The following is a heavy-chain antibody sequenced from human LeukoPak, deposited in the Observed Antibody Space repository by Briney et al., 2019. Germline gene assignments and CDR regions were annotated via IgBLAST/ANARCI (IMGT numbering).Heavy chain of an antibody. D-gene: IGHD1-26*01. CDR1: GFTFSDYG. CDR3: ARLERGSPGT. CDR2: ITSSSTYI. Sequence: PGGSLRLSCAVSGFTFSDYGMTWVRQAPGRGLEWVSSITSSSTYIHYADSVTGRFTTSRDNAKASLYLQMNSLRVEDTAVYYCARLERGSPGTWGQGTLVTVSS. J-gene: IGHJ1*01. V-gene: IGHV3-21*01.